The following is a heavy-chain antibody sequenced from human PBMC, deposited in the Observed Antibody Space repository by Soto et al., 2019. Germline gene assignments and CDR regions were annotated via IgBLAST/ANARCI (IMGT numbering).Heavy chain of an antibody. V-gene: IGHV4-39*01. CDR1: GGSISSSSYY. J-gene: IGHJ6*02. D-gene: IGHD1-26*01. CDR2: IYYSGST. Sequence: SETLSLTCTVSGGSISSSSYYWGWIRQPPGKGLEWIGSIYYSGSTYYNPSLKSRVTISVDTSKNQFSLKLSSVTAADTAVYYCARRSGAGGMDVWGQGTTVT. CDR3: ARRSGAGGMDV.